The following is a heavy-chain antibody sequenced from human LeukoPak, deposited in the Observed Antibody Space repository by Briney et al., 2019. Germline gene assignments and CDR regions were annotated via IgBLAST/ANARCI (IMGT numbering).Heavy chain of an antibody. CDR2: INSDGSST. V-gene: IGHV3-74*01. D-gene: IGHD3-10*01. J-gene: IGHJ4*02. CDR1: GFTFSSYW. CDR3: ARDLWFGDLDY. Sequence: GGSLRLSCAASGFTFSSYWMHWVRQAPGKGLLWVSRINSDGSSTSYADSVKGRFTISRDNAKNTLYLQMNSLRAEDTAVYYCARDLWFGDLDYWGQGTLVTVSS.